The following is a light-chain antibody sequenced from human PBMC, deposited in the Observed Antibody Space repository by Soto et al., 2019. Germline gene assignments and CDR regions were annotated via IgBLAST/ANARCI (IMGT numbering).Light chain of an antibody. CDR3: EQYNNWPWT. CDR2: AAS. CDR1: QSISNN. Sequence: EIVMTQSPATLSVSPGERATLSCRASQSISNNVAWYQQKPGQAPRLLIYAASTMAIANPARFSGSGSGTEFSLTISRLQSEDIAVYYCEQYNNWPWTFGQVNKVEIK. V-gene: IGKV3-15*01. J-gene: IGKJ1*01.